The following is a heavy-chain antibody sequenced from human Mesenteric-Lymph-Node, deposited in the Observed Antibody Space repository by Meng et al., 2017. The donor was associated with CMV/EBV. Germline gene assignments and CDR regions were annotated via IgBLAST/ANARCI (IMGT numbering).Heavy chain of an antibody. CDR2: ISYDGSNK. V-gene: IGHV3-30-3*01. J-gene: IGHJ4*02. D-gene: IGHD3-3*01. CDR3: ANVLYDFWSGYYKSVGY. CDR1: GFTLSSYA. Sequence: GESLKISCAASGFTLSSYAMHWVRQAPGKGLEWVAVISYDGSNKYYADSVKGRFTISRDNSKNTLYLQMNSLRAEDTAVYYCANVLYDFWSGYYKSVGYWGQGTLVTVSS.